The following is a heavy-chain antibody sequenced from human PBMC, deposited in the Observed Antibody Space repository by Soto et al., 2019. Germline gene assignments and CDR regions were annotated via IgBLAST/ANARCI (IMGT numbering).Heavy chain of an antibody. V-gene: IGHV1-8*01. Sequence: QVQLVQSGAEVKKPGASVKVSCKASGYTFTSYDINWVRQATGQGLEWMGWMNPNSGNTGYAQKFQGRVXXTXNXXISTAYIERSSRRSEDTAVYYCARGLAVAAGEFDYWGQGTLVTVSS. CDR3: ARGLAVAAGEFDY. D-gene: IGHD6-19*01. J-gene: IGHJ4*02. CDR1: GYTFTSYD. CDR2: MNPNSGNT.